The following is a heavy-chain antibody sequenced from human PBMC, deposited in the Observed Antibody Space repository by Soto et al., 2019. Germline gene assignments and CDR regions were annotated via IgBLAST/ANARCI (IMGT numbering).Heavy chain of an antibody. Sequence: GGSLRLSCAASGFTFSSYGMHWVRQAPGKGLEWVAVIWYNGSDKKYADSVKGRFTISRDNSEKTLYLQLNSLRAEDTAVYYCAKDYGDWTGLYYYGMDVWGQGTTVTVSS. V-gene: IGHV3-33*06. D-gene: IGHD4-17*01. CDR2: IWYNGSDK. CDR1: GFTFSSYG. CDR3: AKDYGDWTGLYYYGMDV. J-gene: IGHJ6*02.